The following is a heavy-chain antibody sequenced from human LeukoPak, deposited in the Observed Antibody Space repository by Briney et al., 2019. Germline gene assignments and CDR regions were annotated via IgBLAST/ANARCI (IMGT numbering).Heavy chain of an antibody. CDR3: ARALAAAAPFDY. CDR2: ISTSSSYI. V-gene: IGHV3-21*01. J-gene: IGHJ4*02. D-gene: IGHD6-13*01. Sequence: GGSLRLSCAASGFTVSSNYMNWVRQAPGKGLEWVSSISTSSSYIYYADSVKGRFTFSRDNAKNSLYLQMNNLRAEDTAVYYCARALAAAAPFDYWGQGTLVTVSS. CDR1: GFTVSSNY.